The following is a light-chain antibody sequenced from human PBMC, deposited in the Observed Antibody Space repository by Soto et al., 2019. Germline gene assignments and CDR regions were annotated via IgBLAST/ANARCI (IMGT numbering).Light chain of an antibody. CDR2: GNS. J-gene: IGLJ1*01. CDR3: QSYDSSLSGYV. CDR1: SSNIGAGYD. V-gene: IGLV1-40*01. Sequence: QAVVTQPPSVSGAPGQRVTISCTWSSSNIGAGYDVHWYQQLPGTAPKLLIYGNSNRPSGVPDRFSGSKSGTSASPAINGVKAEAEADYYCQSYDSSLSGYVFGTGTKVTV.